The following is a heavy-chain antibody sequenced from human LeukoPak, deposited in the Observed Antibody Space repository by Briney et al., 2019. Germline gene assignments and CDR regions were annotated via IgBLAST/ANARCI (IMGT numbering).Heavy chain of an antibody. Sequence: GGSLRLSCAASGFTFSSYWMHWVRQLPGKGLVWVARINPGGSSINYADSVKGRFTISRDNAKNTLYLQMDSLRAEDTGVYYCARSNQADDYWGQGTLVTVSS. V-gene: IGHV3-74*01. J-gene: IGHJ4*02. CDR2: INPGGSSI. D-gene: IGHD1-14*01. CDR1: GFTFSSYW. CDR3: ARSNQADDY.